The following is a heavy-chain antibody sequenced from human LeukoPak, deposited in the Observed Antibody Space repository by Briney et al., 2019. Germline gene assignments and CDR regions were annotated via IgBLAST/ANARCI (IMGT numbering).Heavy chain of an antibody. D-gene: IGHD3-22*01. J-gene: IGHJ4*02. CDR2: IYTSGST. V-gene: IGHV4-4*07. CDR1: GGSISSYY. Sequence: SETLSLTCTVSGGSISSYYWSWIRRPAGKGLEWIGRIYTSGSTNYNPSLKSRVTMSVDTSKNQFSLKLSSVTAADTAVYYCATYTSDRASFDYWGQGTLVTVSS. CDR3: ATYTSDRASFDY.